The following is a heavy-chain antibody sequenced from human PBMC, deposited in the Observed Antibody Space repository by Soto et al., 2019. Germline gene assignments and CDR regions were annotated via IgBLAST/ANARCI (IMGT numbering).Heavy chain of an antibody. CDR3: AKGAISGTLNWFDP. J-gene: IGHJ5*02. V-gene: IGHV3-9*01. D-gene: IGHD6-13*01. CDR2: LTWNSESI. CDR1: GASIRSYY. Sequence: LSLTCSVSGASIRSYYWHWIRQPPGKGLEWVSGLTWNSESIAYADSVKGRFTISRDNAKNSLYLQMNSLRAEDTAFYFCAKGAISGTLNWFDPWGQGTLVTVSS.